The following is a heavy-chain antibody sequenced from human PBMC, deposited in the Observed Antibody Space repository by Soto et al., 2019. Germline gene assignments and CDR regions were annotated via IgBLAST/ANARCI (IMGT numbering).Heavy chain of an antibody. CDR1: GFTFSSYA. V-gene: IGHV3-23*01. J-gene: IGHJ6*02. D-gene: IGHD3-10*01. CDR3: AKDNKRGSGSRCYYYYGMDV. CDR2: ISGSGGST. Sequence: PGGSLRLSCAASGFTFSSYAMSWVRQSPGKGLEWVSAISGSGGSTYYADSVKGRFTISRDNSKNTLYLQMNSLRAEDTAVYYCAKDNKRGSGSRCYYYYGMDVWGQGTTVTVSS.